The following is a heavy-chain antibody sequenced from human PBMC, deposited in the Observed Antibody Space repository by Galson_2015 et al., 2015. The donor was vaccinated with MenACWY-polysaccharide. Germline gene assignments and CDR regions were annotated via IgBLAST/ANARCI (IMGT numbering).Heavy chain of an antibody. J-gene: IGHJ4*02. CDR3: ARDPRGARSSYFDN. CDR1: GFTFSDYY. D-gene: IGHD3-10*01. V-gene: IGHV3-11*01. CDR2: TSGSGSAT. Sequence: SLRLSCAASGFTFSDYYIHWIRQTPGKGLEWLAYTSGSGSATYFADSVKGRFIISRDNAKGSLYLQMNSLRAEDTAVYFCARDPRGARSSYFDNWGQGIQVTVSS.